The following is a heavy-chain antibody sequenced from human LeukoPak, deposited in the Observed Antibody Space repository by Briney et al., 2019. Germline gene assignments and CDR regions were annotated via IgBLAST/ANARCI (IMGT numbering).Heavy chain of an antibody. CDR3: ARDPSSYSSSWYWFDP. CDR1: GYTFTGYY. D-gene: IGHD6-13*01. CDR2: INPNSGGT. J-gene: IGHJ5*02. Sequence: ASVKVSCKASGYTFTGYYMHWVRQAPGQGLEWMGWINPNSGGTNYAQKFQGRVTMTRDTSISTAYMELSRLRSDDTAVYYCARDPSSYSSSWYWFDPWGQGTLVTVSS. V-gene: IGHV1-2*02.